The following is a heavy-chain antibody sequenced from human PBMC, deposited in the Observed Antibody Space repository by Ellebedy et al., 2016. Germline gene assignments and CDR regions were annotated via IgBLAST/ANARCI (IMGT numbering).Heavy chain of an antibody. J-gene: IGHJ3*02. V-gene: IGHV1-69*04. CDR1: GYTFTGYY. D-gene: IGHD1-26*01. Sequence: SVKVSCXASGYTFTGYYMHWVRQAPGQGLEWMGRIIPILGIANYAQKFQGRVTITADKSTSTAYMELSSLRSEDTAVYYCARDAGATDAFDIWGQGTMVTVSS. CDR3: ARDAGATDAFDI. CDR2: IIPILGIA.